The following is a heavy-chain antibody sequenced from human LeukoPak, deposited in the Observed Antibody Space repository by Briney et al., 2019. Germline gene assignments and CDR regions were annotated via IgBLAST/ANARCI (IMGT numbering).Heavy chain of an antibody. J-gene: IGHJ4*02. D-gene: IGHD6-19*01. CDR3: ARDNIAVAASVLAGFDY. Sequence: SETLSLTCAVYGGPFSGYYWSWIRQPPGKGLEWIGEINHSGSTNYNPSLKSRVTISVDTSKNQFSLKLSSVTAADTAVYYRARDNIAVAASVLAGFDYWGQGTLVTVSS. V-gene: IGHV4-34*01. CDR1: GGPFSGYY. CDR2: INHSGST.